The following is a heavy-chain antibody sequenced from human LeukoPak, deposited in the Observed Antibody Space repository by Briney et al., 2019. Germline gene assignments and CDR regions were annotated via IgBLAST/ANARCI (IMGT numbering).Heavy chain of an antibody. CDR1: GFTFSNYA. CDR2: ISSSGGST. J-gene: IGHJ4*02. CDR3: ARDIVYDSSGYYAPHFDY. Sequence: GGSLRLSCAASGFTFSNYAMSWVRRAPGKGLEWVSGISSSGGSTYYADSVKDRFTISRDNSKNTLYLQVHSLRAEDMSVYYCARDIVYDSSGYYAPHFDYWGQGTLVTVSS. D-gene: IGHD3-22*01. V-gene: IGHV3-23*01.